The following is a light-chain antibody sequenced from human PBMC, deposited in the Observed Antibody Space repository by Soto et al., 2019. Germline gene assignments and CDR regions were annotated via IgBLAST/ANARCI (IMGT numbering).Light chain of an antibody. CDR3: QQRSNWPLT. V-gene: IGKV3-15*01. J-gene: IGKJ4*01. CDR2: GAS. Sequence: VIRQSLDTLSVSPRESAALSCRASQSVSSNLAWYQQKLGQAPRLLIYGASTRATGISARISGSGSGTEFTLTISSLQSGDFAVYYCQQRSNWPLTFGGGTKVDTK. CDR1: QSVSSN.